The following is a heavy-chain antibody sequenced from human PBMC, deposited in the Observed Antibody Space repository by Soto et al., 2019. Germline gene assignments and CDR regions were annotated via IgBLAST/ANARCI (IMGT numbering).Heavy chain of an antibody. CDR1: GFTFSSYG. V-gene: IGHV3-30*02. CDR2: IWYDGSNK. D-gene: IGHD2-2*01. CDR3: AKDRGYCSSTSCYFWAPQPPIFDY. Sequence: GGSLRLSCAASGFTFSSYGMHWVRQAPGKGLEWVAVIWYDGSNKYYADSVKGRFTISRDNSKNTLYLQMNSLRAEDTAVYYCAKDRGYCSSTSCYFWAPQPPIFDYWGQGTLVTVSS. J-gene: IGHJ4*02.